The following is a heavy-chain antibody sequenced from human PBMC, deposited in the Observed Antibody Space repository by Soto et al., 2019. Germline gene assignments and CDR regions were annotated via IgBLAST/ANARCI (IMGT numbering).Heavy chain of an antibody. CDR1: GFTFSSYG. J-gene: IGHJ4*02. D-gene: IGHD6-19*01. V-gene: IGHV3-33*01. Sequence: QVQLVESGGGVVQPGRSLRLSCAASGFTFSSYGMHWVRQAPGKGLEWVAVIWYDGSNKYYADSVKGRFTISRDNSKNTLYLQMNSLRAEDTAVYYCARDQRAVAGLLDYWGQGTLVTVSS. CDR2: IWYDGSNK. CDR3: ARDQRAVAGLLDY.